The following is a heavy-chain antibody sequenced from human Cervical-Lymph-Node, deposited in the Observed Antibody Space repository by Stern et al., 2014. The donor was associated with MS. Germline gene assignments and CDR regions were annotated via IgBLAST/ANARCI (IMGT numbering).Heavy chain of an antibody. J-gene: IGHJ3*02. CDR2: HITYNDNA. V-gene: IGHV1-18*01. D-gene: IGHD2-15*01. CDR1: GFSFTSYG. Sequence: VQLLESGAEVKKPGASVKVSCKASGFSFTSYGISWVRQAPGQGLAWMGGHITYNDNANYAQKPQGRVTLTTATSTSTAYIELRSLRSDDTAVYYCARGLLGSENAFDIWGQGTMVTVSS. CDR3: ARGLLGSENAFDI.